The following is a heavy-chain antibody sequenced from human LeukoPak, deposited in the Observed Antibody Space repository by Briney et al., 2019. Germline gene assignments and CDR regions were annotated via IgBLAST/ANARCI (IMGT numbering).Heavy chain of an antibody. D-gene: IGHD3/OR15-3a*01. CDR2: IIPIFGTA. CDR1: GGTFSSYA. V-gene: IGHV1-69*01. CDR3: ARDGNSLLDPFDY. Sequence: SVKVSCKASGGTFSSYAISWVRQAPGQGLEWMGGIIPIFGTANYAQKFQGRVTITADESMSTAYMELSSLRSVDTAVYYCARDGNSLLDPFDYWGQGTLVTVSS. J-gene: IGHJ4*02.